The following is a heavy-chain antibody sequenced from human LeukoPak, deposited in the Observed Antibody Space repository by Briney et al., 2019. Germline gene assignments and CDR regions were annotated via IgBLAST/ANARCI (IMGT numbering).Heavy chain of an antibody. CDR3: ARDGRWGDSTRLY. V-gene: IGHV3-53*01. CDR2: IYSGGST. D-gene: IGHD2/OR15-2a*01. CDR1: GFTVSSNY. J-gene: IGHJ4*02. Sequence: PGGSLRLSCAASGFTVSSNYMSWVRQAPGKGLEWVSVIYSGGSTYYADSVKGRFTISRDNSKNTLYLQMNSLRAEDTAVYYCARDGRWGDSTRLYWGQGTLVTVSS.